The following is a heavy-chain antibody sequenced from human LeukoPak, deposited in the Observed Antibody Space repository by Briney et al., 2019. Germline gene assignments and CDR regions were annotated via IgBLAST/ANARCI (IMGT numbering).Heavy chain of an antibody. Sequence: GSLSLSCAASIFTSSSYSMNWVREAPGKRLEWVSSISSSSSYIYYADPAKGRFTISRVNPKNTLYLQMNSLRPEDTAVYYCARDDSTPTYYYDSRGYPWGQGNLVTVSS. J-gene: IGHJ4*02. CDR1: IFTSSSYS. CDR2: ISSSSSYI. D-gene: IGHD3-22*01. CDR3: ARDDSTPTYYYDSRGYP. V-gene: IGHV3-21*01.